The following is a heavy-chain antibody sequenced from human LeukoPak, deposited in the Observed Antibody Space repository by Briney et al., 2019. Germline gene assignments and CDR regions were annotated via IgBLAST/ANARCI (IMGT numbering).Heavy chain of an antibody. V-gene: IGHV3-23*01. CDR3: ARWGFSGGGYDLPPNYYYYYGMDV. Sequence: PGGSLRLSCAASRFTFSSYAMSWVRQAPGKGLEWVSAISGSGGSTYYADSVKGRFTISRDNAKNSLYLQMNSLRAEDTAVYYCARWGFSGGGYDLPPNYYYYYGMDVWGQGTTVTVSS. CDR2: ISGSGGST. D-gene: IGHD5-12*01. CDR1: RFTFSSYA. J-gene: IGHJ6*02.